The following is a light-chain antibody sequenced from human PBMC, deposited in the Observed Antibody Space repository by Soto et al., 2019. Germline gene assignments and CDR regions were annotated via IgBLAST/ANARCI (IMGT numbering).Light chain of an antibody. J-gene: IGKJ1*01. CDR1: LSVGTS. V-gene: IGKV3-20*01. CDR3: QQYGDSPQT. CDR2: GAS. Sequence: EIVLTQSPATLAFSSVETATLSCRASLSVGTSLSCYQQKPGQAPRLLFYGASNRATAIPDRFSGSGFGTDLTLTITRLEPEDFAVYYCQQYGDSPQTFGPGTKVDNK.